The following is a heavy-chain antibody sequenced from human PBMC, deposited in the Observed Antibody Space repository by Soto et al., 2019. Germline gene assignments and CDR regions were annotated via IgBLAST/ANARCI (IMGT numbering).Heavy chain of an antibody. Sequence: SETLSLTCTVSGASMNSYHWSWIRQPAGKGLEWIGHIHSSGSTNYNPSLKSRVTMSVDTSKNQFSLRLMSLTAADTAVYYCERDQGVAAAGITWFDPWGQGSLVTVSS. J-gene: IGHJ5*02. CDR3: ERDQGVAAAGITWFDP. D-gene: IGHD6-13*01. V-gene: IGHV4-4*07. CDR2: IHSSGST. CDR1: GASMNSYH.